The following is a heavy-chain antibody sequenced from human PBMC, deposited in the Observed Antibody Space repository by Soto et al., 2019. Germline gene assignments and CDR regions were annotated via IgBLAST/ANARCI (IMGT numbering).Heavy chain of an antibody. CDR3: ALPADVGVASSFEY. J-gene: IGHJ4*02. CDR1: GYGCTNYW. V-gene: IGHV5-51*01. D-gene: IGHD3-16*01. CDR2: IYPRNSKT. Sequence: VQLVQSRAEVKKPGASLKISCQGSGYGCTNYWIGWVRQMPGTGLVWLGIIYPRNSKTKYSPAFEGQVTMSADKSISTAYLQWSSLTASDSALSFCALPADVGVASSFEYWVKGTQVTVAS.